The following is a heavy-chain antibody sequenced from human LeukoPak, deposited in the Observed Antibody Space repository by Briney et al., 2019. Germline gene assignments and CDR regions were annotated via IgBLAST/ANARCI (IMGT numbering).Heavy chain of an antibody. CDR2: IRSKAYGGTT. CDR1: GFTFGDYA. CDR3: TTTEISRITIFGVVTPHEDY. J-gene: IGHJ4*02. Sequence: PGGSLRLSCTASGFTFGDYAMSWVRQAPGKGLEWVGFIRSKAYGGTTEYAASVKGRFTISRDDSKSIAYLQMNSLKTEDTAVYYCTTTEISRITIFGVVTPHEDYWGQGTQVTVSS. V-gene: IGHV3-49*04. D-gene: IGHD3-3*01.